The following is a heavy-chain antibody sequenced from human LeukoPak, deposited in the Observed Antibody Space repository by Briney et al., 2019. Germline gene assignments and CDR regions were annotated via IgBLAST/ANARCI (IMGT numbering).Heavy chain of an antibody. CDR1: GGSISSSSYY. CDR3: ARDFYGDYVPNAFDI. V-gene: IGHV4-39*07. Sequence: SETLSLTCTVSGGSISSSSYYWGWIRQPPGKGLEWIGSIYYSGSTYYNPSLKSRVTISVDTSKNQFSLKLSSVTAADTAVYYCARDFYGDYVPNAFDIWGQGTMVTVSS. CDR2: IYYSGST. D-gene: IGHD4-17*01. J-gene: IGHJ3*02.